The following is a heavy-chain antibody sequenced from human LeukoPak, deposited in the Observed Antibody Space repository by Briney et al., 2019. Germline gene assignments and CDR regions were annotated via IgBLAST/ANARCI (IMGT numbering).Heavy chain of an antibody. V-gene: IGHV4-4*07. CDR2: IYTSGST. CDR1: GGSISSYY. J-gene: IGHJ6*03. CDR3: ARVSTTVIYYYYYMDV. Sequence: SETLSLTCTVSGGSISSYYWSWIRQPAGKGLEWIGRIYTSGSTNYNPSLKSRVTMSVDTSKNQFSLKLSSVTAADTAVYYCARVSTTVIYYYYYMDVWGKGTTVTVSS. D-gene: IGHD4-17*01.